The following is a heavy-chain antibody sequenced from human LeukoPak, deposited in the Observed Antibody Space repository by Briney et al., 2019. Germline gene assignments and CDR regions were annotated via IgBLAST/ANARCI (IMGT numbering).Heavy chain of an antibody. CDR3: ARLSTSWFFDY. CDR2: IFYSGST. CDR1: GGSISSFY. J-gene: IGHJ4*02. Sequence: SETLSLTCTVSGGSISSFYWSWIRQPPGKGLEWIGYIFYSGSTNYNPSLKSRVTIPVDTSKNQFSLKLSSVTAADTAVYYCARLSTSWFFDYWGQGTLVTVSS. V-gene: IGHV4-59*08. D-gene: IGHD6-13*01.